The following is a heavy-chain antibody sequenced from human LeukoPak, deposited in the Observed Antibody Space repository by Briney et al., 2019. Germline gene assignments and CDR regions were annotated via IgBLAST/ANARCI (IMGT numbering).Heavy chain of an antibody. J-gene: IGHJ6*03. CDR2: ISSSGSTI. CDR1: GFTFSSYE. Sequence: GGSLRLSCAASGFTFSSYEMNWVRQAPGKGLEWVSYISSSGSTIYYADSVKGRFTISRDNVKNSLYLQMNSLRAEDTAVYYCARTGIWFGELVYYMDVWGKGTTVTISS. V-gene: IGHV3-48*03. D-gene: IGHD3-10*01. CDR3: ARTGIWFGELVYYMDV.